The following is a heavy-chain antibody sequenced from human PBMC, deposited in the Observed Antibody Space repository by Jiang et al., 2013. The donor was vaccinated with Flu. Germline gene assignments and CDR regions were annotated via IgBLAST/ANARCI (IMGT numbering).Heavy chain of an antibody. J-gene: IGHJ6*02. D-gene: IGHD3-9*01. CDR1: GFTFSDYY. V-gene: IGHV3-11*04. CDR3: ARDGAERYFDLYYYGMDV. CDR2: ISSSGSTI. Sequence: CAASGFTFSDYYMSWIRQAPGKGLEWVSYISSSGSTIYYADSVKGRFTISRDNAKNSLYLQMNSLRAEDTAVYYCARDGAERYFDLYYYGMDVWGQGTTVTVSS.